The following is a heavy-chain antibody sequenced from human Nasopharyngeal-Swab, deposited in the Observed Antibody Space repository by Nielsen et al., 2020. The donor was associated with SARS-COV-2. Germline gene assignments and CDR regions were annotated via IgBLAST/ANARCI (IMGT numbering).Heavy chain of an antibody. CDR2: ITWNGGST. CDR1: GFNFDDYG. CDR3: AKDLAIATRPLYYFDY. V-gene: IGHV3-20*04. Sequence: GESLKISCAASGFNFDDYGMSWVRQAPGKGLEWVSHITWNGGSTVYADSVKGRFTVSRDNAKNSLFLQMNSLRTEDTALYYCAKDLAIATRPLYYFDYWGQGSLVTVSS. D-gene: IGHD6-6*01. J-gene: IGHJ4*02.